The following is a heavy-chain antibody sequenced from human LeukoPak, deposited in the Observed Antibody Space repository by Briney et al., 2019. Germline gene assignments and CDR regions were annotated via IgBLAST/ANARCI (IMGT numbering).Heavy chain of an antibody. CDR3: ARDKDQYSGYDSGLFDY. Sequence: PGGSLRLSCAASGFTFSSYSMNWVRQAPGKGLEWVSSITSSSSYIYYADSVKGRFPISRDNAKNSLYLQMNGLRAEDTALYYCARDKDQYSGYDSGLFDYWGQGTLVTVSS. D-gene: IGHD5-12*01. V-gene: IGHV3-21*01. CDR1: GFTFSSYS. CDR2: ITSSSSYI. J-gene: IGHJ4*02.